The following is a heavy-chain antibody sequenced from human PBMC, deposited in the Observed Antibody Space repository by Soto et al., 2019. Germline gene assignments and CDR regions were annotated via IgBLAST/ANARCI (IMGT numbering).Heavy chain of an antibody. CDR2: ISAYNGNT. J-gene: IGHJ6*02. CDR3: ARAIVVVTALYGMDV. V-gene: IGHV1-18*04. Sequence: ASVKVSCKASGYTFTSYGISWVRQAPGQGLEWMGWISAYNGNTNYAQKRQGRVTMTTDTSTSTAYMELRSRRSEDTAVYYCARAIVVVTALYGMDVWGQGTTVTVSS. CDR1: GYTFTSYG. D-gene: IGHD2-21*02.